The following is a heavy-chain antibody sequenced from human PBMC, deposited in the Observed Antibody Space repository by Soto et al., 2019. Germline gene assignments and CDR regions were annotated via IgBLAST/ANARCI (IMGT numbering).Heavy chain of an antibody. Sequence: PRWSLRLSCAASGFTFSSYAMSWCRQAPGKGLEWVSAISGSGGSTYYADSVKGRFTISRDNSKNTLYLQMNSLRAEDTAVYYCAKIGGGSGSYWLGRWYVAYYFDYWGQGTLVTVSS. CDR2: ISGSGGST. V-gene: IGHV3-23*01. CDR3: AKIGGGSGSYWLGRWYVAYYFDY. J-gene: IGHJ4*02. CDR1: GFTFSSYA. D-gene: IGHD3-10*01.